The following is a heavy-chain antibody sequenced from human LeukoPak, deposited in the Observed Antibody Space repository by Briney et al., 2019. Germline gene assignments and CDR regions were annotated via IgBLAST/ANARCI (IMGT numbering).Heavy chain of an antibody. CDR3: ARVSYDILTGYFLDY. CDR2: ISSSGSTI. V-gene: IGHV3-48*03. J-gene: IGHJ4*02. CDR1: GFTFSSYE. D-gene: IGHD3-9*01. Sequence: GGSLRLSCAASGFTFSSYEMNWVRQAPGKGLEWVSYISSSGSTIYYADSVKGRFTISRDNAKNSLYLQMNSLRAEDTAVYYCARVSYDILTGYFLDYWGQGALVTVSS.